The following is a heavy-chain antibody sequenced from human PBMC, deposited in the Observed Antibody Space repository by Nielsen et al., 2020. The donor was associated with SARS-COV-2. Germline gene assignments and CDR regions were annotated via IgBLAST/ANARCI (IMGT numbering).Heavy chain of an antibody. CDR2: IIPIFGIT. D-gene: IGHD3-9*01. J-gene: IGHJ4*02. CDR3: ARQGGALLTGFYLDN. CDR1: GGTFSSNA. Sequence: SVKVSCKASGGTFSSNAISWVRQAPGQGLEWMGGIIPIFGITKYAQNFQGRVTITADELELSSLRSDDTAVYYCARQGGALLTGFYLDNWGQGTLVTVSS. V-gene: IGHV1-69*13.